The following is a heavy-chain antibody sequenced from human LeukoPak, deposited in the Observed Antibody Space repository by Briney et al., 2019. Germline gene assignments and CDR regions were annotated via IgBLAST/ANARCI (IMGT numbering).Heavy chain of an antibody. CDR2: IYSSGSN. CDR1: GGSISSYS. V-gene: IGHV4-4*07. J-gene: IGHJ4*02. D-gene: IGHD6-19*01. CDR3: ARDSSAWSFDY. Sequence: PSETLSLTCSVSGGSISSYSWSWIRQPAGEGPEWIGRIYSSGSNSYSPSLKGRVAVSADTSKNQFSLMLSSVTAADTAVYYCARDSSAWSFDYWGQGALVTVSS.